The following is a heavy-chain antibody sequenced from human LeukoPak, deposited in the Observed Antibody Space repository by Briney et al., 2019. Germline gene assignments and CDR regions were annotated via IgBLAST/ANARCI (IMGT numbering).Heavy chain of an antibody. CDR1: GFTFSSYS. Sequence: PGGSLRLSCAASGFTFSSYSMNWVRQAPGKGLEWVSSISSSGSYIYCADSVKGRFTISRDNAKNSLYLQMNSLRAEDTAVYYCARETWLRCYDYWGQGTLVTVSS. D-gene: IGHD4/OR15-4a*01. CDR3: ARETWLRCYDY. J-gene: IGHJ4*02. CDR2: ISSSGSYI. V-gene: IGHV3-21*01.